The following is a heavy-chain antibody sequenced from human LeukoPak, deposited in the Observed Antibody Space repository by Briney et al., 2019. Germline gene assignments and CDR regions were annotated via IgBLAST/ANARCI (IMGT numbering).Heavy chain of an antibody. CDR3: AKGSKYYGSGSYYYCFDY. D-gene: IGHD3-10*01. CDR2: ISGSGGST. Sequence: GGSLRLSCAASGFTFSSYAMSWVRQAPGKGLEWVSAISGSGGSTYYADSVKGRFTISRDNSKNTLYLQMNSLRAEDTAVYYCAKGSKYYGSGSYYYCFDYWGQGTLVTVSS. CDR1: GFTFSSYA. J-gene: IGHJ4*02. V-gene: IGHV3-23*01.